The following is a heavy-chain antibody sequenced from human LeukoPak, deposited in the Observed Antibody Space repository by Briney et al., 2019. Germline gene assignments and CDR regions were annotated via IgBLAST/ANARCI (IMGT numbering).Heavy chain of an antibody. Sequence: PGGSLRLSCAAPGFTFSSYAMSWVRQAPGKGLEWVSYISSSGSTIYYADSVKGRFTISRDNAKNSLYLQMNSLRAEDTAVYYCARETGIVGAMGYWGQGTLVTVSS. D-gene: IGHD1-26*01. CDR3: ARETGIVGAMGY. V-gene: IGHV3-48*04. CDR2: ISSSGSTI. CDR1: GFTFSSYA. J-gene: IGHJ4*02.